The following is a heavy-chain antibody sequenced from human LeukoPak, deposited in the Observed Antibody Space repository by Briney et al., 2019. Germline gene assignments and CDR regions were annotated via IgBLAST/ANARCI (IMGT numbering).Heavy chain of an antibody. CDR1: GGSIRSYY. D-gene: IGHD2-21*02. CDR3: ARHDSVVYYGMDV. Sequence: SETLSLTCTVSGGSIRSYYWSWIRQPPGKGLEWIGYIYYSGSTKYNPSLKSRVTISVDTSKYQFSLNVSSVTAADTAVYYCARHDSVVYYGMDVWGQGTTVTVSS. J-gene: IGHJ6*02. V-gene: IGHV4-59*08. CDR2: IYYSGST.